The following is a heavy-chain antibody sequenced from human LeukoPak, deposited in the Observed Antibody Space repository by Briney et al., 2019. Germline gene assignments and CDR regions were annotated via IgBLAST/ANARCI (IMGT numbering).Heavy chain of an antibody. CDR2: ISSSSSYI. CDR1: GFTLSSYS. J-gene: IGHJ3*02. Sequence: GGSLRLSCAASGFTLSSYSMNWVRQAPGKGLEWVSSISSSSSYIYYAGSVKGRFTISRDNAKNSLYLQMNSLRAEDTAVYYCARKWLTTPFDIWGQGTMVTVSS. D-gene: IGHD2/OR15-2a*01. V-gene: IGHV3-21*01. CDR3: ARKWLTTPFDI.